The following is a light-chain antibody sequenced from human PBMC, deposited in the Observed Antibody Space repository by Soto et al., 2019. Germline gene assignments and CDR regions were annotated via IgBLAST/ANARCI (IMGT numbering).Light chain of an antibody. J-gene: IGLJ2*01. CDR2: EGS. V-gene: IGLV2-23*01. Sequence: QSALTQPASVSGSPGQSITVSCTGTSTDVGTYNLVSWYQQHPGKAPKLIIYEGSKRPSGVSNRFSGSKSGNTASLTISGLQAEDEADYYCCSYAGSRTFTFGGGTKLTV. CDR3: CSYAGSRTFT. CDR1: STDVGTYNL.